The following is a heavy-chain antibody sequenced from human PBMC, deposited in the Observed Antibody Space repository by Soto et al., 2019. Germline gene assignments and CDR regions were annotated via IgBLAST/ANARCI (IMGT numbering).Heavy chain of an antibody. J-gene: IGHJ3*02. CDR1: GFSLSTSGVG. CDR3: AHQITMIGYDAFDI. D-gene: IGHD3-22*01. V-gene: IGHV2-5*01. Sequence: QITLKESGPTLVKPTQTLTLTCTFSGFSLSTSGVGVGWIRQPPGKALEWLALIYWNDDKRYSPSLKSRLTITKDTSKNQVVLTMTNMDPVDTATYYCAHQITMIGYDAFDIWGQGTMVTVSS. CDR2: IYWNDDK.